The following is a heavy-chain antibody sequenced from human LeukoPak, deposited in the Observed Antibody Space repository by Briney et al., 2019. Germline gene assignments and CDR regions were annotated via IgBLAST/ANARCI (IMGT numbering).Heavy chain of an antibody. CDR2: IRYDGSNK. V-gene: IGHV3-30*02. CDR1: GFSFSSYG. Sequence: GGSLRLSCAASGFSFSSYGMHWVRQAPGKGLEWVAFIRYDGSNKYYADSVKGRFTISRDNSRNTLYLQMNSLRAEDTAVYYCANGGSGSHYPRDYYYYMDVWGKGTTVTVSS. CDR3: ANGGSGSHYPRDYYYYMDV. J-gene: IGHJ6*03. D-gene: IGHD3-10*01.